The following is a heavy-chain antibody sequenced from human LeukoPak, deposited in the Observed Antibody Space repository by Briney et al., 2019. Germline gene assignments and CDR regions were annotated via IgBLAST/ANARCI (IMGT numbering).Heavy chain of an antibody. CDR2: IYHSGST. Sequence: PSETLSLTCTVSGGSISSGGYSWSWIRQPPGKGLEWIGYIYHSGSTYYNPSLKSRVTISVDRSKNQFSLKLSSVTAADTAVYYCARDQGGVDYWGQGTLVTVSS. V-gene: IGHV4-30-2*01. J-gene: IGHJ4*02. CDR1: GGSISSGGYS. CDR3: ARDQGGVDY. D-gene: IGHD3-16*01.